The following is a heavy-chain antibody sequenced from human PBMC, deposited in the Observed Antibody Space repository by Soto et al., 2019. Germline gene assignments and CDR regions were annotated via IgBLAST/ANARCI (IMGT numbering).Heavy chain of an antibody. CDR3: AAVPQGWLLKDYYYGMDV. D-gene: IGHD5-12*01. CDR1: GYTFTNYG. CDR2: INAYNGNP. Sequence: ASVKVSCKASGYTFTNYGISWVRQAPGQGLEWMGWINAYNGNPNYAQKFQGRVTMTTDTSTSTAYMELRSLRSDDTAVYYCAAVPQGWLLKDYYYGMDVWGQGTTVTVSS. J-gene: IGHJ6*02. V-gene: IGHV1-18*01.